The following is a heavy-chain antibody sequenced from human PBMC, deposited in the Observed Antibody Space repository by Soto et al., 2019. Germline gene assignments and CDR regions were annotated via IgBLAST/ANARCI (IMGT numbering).Heavy chain of an antibody. V-gene: IGHV4-39*01. CDR1: DGSISSSSYY. J-gene: IGHJ4*02. Sequence: QLQLQESGPGLVKPSETLSLTCTVSDGSISSSSYYWGWIRQPPGKGLEWIGSIYYSGSTYYNPSLKSRVTISVDTSKNQFSLKLSSVTAADTAVYYCASGLLVVFGSGYYMGSFDYWGQGTLVTVSS. CDR2: IYYSGST. CDR3: ASGLLVVFGSGYYMGSFDY. D-gene: IGHD5-12*01.